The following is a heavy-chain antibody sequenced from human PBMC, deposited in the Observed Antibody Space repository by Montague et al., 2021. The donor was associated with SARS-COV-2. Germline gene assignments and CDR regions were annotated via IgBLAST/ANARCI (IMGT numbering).Heavy chain of an antibody. CDR2: TYYRSKWYN. CDR1: GDSVSSNSAT. D-gene: IGHD1-1*01. J-gene: IGHJ6*02. V-gene: IGHV6-1*01. Sequence: FAISGDSVSSNSATWNWFRQSPSRGLEWLGRTYYRSKWYNDYAVSVRGRVTINPDTSKNQFSLQLNSVTPEDTAIYYCTSGREGNYNVMDVWGQGTTVTV. CDR3: TSGREGNYNVMDV.